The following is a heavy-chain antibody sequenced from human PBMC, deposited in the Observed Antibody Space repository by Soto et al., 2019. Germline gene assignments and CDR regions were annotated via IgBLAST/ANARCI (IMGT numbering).Heavy chain of an antibody. J-gene: IGHJ4*02. Sequence: GGSVRLSCAASGFTFSSYAMHWVRQGPGKGLEWVAVISDDGSNKYYADSVKGRFTISRDNSKNMLYLQMNSLRAEDTAVYYCARVPDFWSGYLDYWGQGTLVTVSS. CDR1: GFTFSSYA. D-gene: IGHD3-3*01. V-gene: IGHV3-30-3*01. CDR3: ARVPDFWSGYLDY. CDR2: ISDDGSNK.